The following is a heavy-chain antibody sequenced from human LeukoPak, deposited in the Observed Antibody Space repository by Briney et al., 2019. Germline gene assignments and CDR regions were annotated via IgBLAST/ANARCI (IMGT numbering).Heavy chain of an antibody. CDR2: IYYSGST. CDR1: GGSISSYY. J-gene: IGHJ6*03. V-gene: IGHV4-59*01. D-gene: IGHD1-1*01. CDR3: ARHLETYYYYMDV. Sequence: SETLSLTCTVSGGSISSYYWSWIRQPPGKGLEWIGYIYYSGSTNYNPSLKSRVTISVDTSKNQFSLKLSSVTAADTAVYYCARHLETYYYYMDVWGKGTTVTVSS.